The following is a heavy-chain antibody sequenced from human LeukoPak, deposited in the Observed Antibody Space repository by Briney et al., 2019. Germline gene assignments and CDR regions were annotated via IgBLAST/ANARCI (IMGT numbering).Heavy chain of an antibody. Sequence: PSVKLSCKASGYTFTGYYIRWVRQVPGHWLEWMGWINPISGGTNYAQKFQGRVTMTRDTSISTVYMELSRLRSDDTALYYCARERRPHSYGSFIGDYWGQGTLVSVSS. D-gene: IGHD5-18*01. V-gene: IGHV1-2*02. CDR1: GYTFTGYY. CDR3: ARERRPHSYGSFIGDY. CDR2: INPISGGT. J-gene: IGHJ4*02.